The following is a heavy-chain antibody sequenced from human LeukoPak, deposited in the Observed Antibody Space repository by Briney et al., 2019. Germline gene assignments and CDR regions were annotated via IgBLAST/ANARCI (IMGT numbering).Heavy chain of an antibody. Sequence: GGSLRLSCAASGFTFSSYAMHWVRQAPGKGLEWVAVISYDGSNKYYADSVKGRFTISRDNSKNTLYLQMNSLRAEDTAVYYCARAPPHYYDSDVPFDYWGQGTLVTVSS. CDR3: ARAPPHYYDSDVPFDY. D-gene: IGHD3-22*01. CDR1: GFTFSSYA. J-gene: IGHJ4*02. V-gene: IGHV3-30*04. CDR2: ISYDGSNK.